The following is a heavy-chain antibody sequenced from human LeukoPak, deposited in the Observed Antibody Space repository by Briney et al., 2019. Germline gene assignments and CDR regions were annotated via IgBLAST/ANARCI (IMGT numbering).Heavy chain of an antibody. CDR2: ISDDGGRK. D-gene: IGHD5/OR15-5a*01. J-gene: IGHJ4*02. Sequence: GGSLRLSCVASGFTFSGYPMHWVRQTPGKGLDWVAVISDDGGRKFYADSVEGRFTISRDNSKNTLFLQMNSLRAEDTALYYCVRGVYNNGNMNDYWGQGTLVTVSS. CDR3: VRGVYNNGNMNDY. V-gene: IGHV3-30*04. CDR1: GFTFSGYP.